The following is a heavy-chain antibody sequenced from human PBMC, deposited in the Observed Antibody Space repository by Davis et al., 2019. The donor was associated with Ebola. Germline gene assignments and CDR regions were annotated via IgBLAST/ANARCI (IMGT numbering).Heavy chain of an antibody. V-gene: IGHV3-21*01. D-gene: IGHD6-19*01. J-gene: IGHJ4*02. Sequence: PGGSLRLSCTGSGSDFTDYSMNWVRQAPGKGLEWVASITASSIYIFYGDSVRGRLTVSRDNARTSLYLQMNALRVEDTAVYYCARDRPEAVAGLDHWGQGTLVTVSS. CDR3: ARDRPEAVAGLDH. CDR1: GSDFTDYS. CDR2: ITASSIYI.